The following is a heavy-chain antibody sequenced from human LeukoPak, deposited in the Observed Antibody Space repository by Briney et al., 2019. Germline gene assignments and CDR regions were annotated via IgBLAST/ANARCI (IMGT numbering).Heavy chain of an antibody. V-gene: IGHV3-30*02. J-gene: IGHJ4*02. Sequence: PGGSLRLSCAASGFTFSSYGMHWVRQAPGKGLEWVAYIRYHGSNINYADSVKGRFTISRDNSKDTLLLQMSSLRAGDTAVYYCAKVLTGYCGSTSCPFDSWGQGTLVTVSS. CDR3: AKVLTGYCGSTSCPFDS. CDR2: IRYHGSNI. D-gene: IGHD2-2*01. CDR1: GFTFSSYG.